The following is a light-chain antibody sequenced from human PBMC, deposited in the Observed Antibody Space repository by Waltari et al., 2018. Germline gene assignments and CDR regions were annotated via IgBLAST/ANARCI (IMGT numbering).Light chain of an antibody. CDR2: YDN. CDR1: RSNIRNHY. V-gene: IGLV1-51*01. J-gene: IGLJ1*01. Sequence: QSVLTQPPSVSAAAGQKGTISCPGNRSNIRNHYVSWYQQLPGTAPKLLIYYDNKRPSGIPDRFSGSKSGTSATLGITGLQTGDEDDYYCGTWDSRLRSVFGSGTKVTVL. CDR3: GTWDSRLRSV.